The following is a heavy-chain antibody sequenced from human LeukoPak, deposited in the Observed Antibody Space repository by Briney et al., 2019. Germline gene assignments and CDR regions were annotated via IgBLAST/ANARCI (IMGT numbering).Heavy chain of an antibody. D-gene: IGHD1-7*01. CDR1: GFTFSSYA. Sequence: PGGSLRLSCAASGFTFSSYAMSWVRQAPGKGLEWVSAISGSGGSTYYADSVKGRFTISRDNSKNTLYPQMNSLRAEDTAVYYCAKDVNWKYEQYYFDYWGQGTLVTVSS. V-gene: IGHV3-23*01. CDR2: ISGSGGST. CDR3: AKDVNWKYEQYYFDY. J-gene: IGHJ4*02.